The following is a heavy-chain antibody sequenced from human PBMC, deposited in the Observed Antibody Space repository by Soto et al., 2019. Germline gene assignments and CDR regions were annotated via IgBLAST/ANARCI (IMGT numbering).Heavy chain of an antibody. Sequence: QVHLMESGGGVVQPGGSLRLSCAASGFNFRGFTMHWVRQAPDKGLEWLSVISYAGDYKNYADSVRGRISISRDNSKNTLFLQMNSLRPDDTAVYFCAREPWGYSGSAKHFDYWGQGSLVIVSS. CDR2: ISYAGDYK. V-gene: IGHV3-30-3*01. CDR3: AREPWGYSGSAKHFDY. CDR1: GFNFRGFT. D-gene: IGHD6-25*01. J-gene: IGHJ4*02.